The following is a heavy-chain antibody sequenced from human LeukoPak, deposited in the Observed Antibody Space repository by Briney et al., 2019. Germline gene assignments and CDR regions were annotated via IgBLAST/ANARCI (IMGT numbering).Heavy chain of an antibody. V-gene: IGHV3-30*04. D-gene: IGHD1-26*01. J-gene: IGHJ3*02. Sequence: GGSLRLSCAASGFTFSSYAMHWVRQAPGKGLEWVAVISYDGSNKYYADSVKGRFTISRDNSKNTLYLQMNSLRAEDTAVYYCAKDESGSYPLGTFDIWGQGTMVTVSS. CDR1: GFTFSSYA. CDR2: ISYDGSNK. CDR3: AKDESGSYPLGTFDI.